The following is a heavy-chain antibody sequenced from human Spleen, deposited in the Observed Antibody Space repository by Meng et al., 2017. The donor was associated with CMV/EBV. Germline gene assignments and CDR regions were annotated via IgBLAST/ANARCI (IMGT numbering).Heavy chain of an antibody. D-gene: IGHD3/OR15-3a*01. J-gene: IGHJ6*02. V-gene: IGHV3-11*01. CDR3: ARGSWTYHYYSMDV. CDR1: GFTVSSNY. Sequence: GESLKISCAASGFTVSSNYMTWVRQAPGKGLEWVSYISSSGSTMYYADSVKGRFTISRDDAKNSLYLQVNSLRAEDTALYYCARGSWTYHYYSMDVWGQGTTVTVSS. CDR2: ISSSGSTM.